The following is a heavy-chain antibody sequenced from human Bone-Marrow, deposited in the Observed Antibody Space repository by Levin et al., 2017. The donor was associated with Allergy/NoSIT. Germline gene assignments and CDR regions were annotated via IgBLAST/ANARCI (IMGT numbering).Heavy chain of an antibody. J-gene: IGHJ1*01. CDR2: IRANGNTT. CDR3: AKASDYTFIEYFLK. CDR1: GFTFNTYA. Sequence: GGSLRLSCTGSGFTFNTYALSWVRQVPGKGLEWVSAIRANGNTTYYADSVKGRFSISRDNSKKTLYLHMIGLRPEDTAVYYCAKASDYTFIEYFLKWGQGTMVTVSS. D-gene: IGHD2/OR15-2a*01. V-gene: IGHV3-23*01.